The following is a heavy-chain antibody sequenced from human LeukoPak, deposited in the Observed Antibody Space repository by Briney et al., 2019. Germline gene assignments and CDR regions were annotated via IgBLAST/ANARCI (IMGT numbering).Heavy chain of an antibody. D-gene: IGHD6-19*01. CDR3: ARGTLYSGWSYYLDY. Sequence: PSETLSLTCAVYGESFSGYYWTWIRQPPGKGLEWIGEIIDTGSTKYNSSLKSRVTISVDTSKNEFSLNLTSVTAADTAVYYCARGTLYSGWSYYLDYWGQGTLVTVSS. V-gene: IGHV4-34*01. J-gene: IGHJ4*02. CDR1: GESFSGYY. CDR2: IIDTGST.